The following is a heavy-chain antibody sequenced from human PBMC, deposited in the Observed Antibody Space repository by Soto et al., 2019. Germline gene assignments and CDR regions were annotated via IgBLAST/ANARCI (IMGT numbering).Heavy chain of an antibody. V-gene: IGHV4-59*01. J-gene: IGHJ4*02. CDR3: ARERRSSSSWYGTFDY. D-gene: IGHD6-13*01. CDR1: GGSISSYY. CDR2: IYYSGST. Sequence: QVQLQESGPGLVKPSETLSLTCTVSGGSISSYYWGWIRQPPGKGLEWIGYIYYSGSTNYNPSLKSRVTIPVDTSKNQFSLKLSSVTAADTAVYYCARERRSSSSWYGTFDYWGQGTLVTVSS.